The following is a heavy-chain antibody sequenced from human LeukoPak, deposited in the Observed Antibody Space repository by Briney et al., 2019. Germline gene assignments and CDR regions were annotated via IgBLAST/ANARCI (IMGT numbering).Heavy chain of an antibody. Sequence: GGSLRLSCAASGFTFSSYSMNWVRQAPGKGLEWVSSISSSSSYIYYADSVKGRFTISRDNAKNSLYLQMNSLRAEDTAVYYCARGGFGAAADNLDYWGQGTLVTVSS. V-gene: IGHV3-21*01. D-gene: IGHD6-13*01. CDR3: ARGGFGAAADNLDY. J-gene: IGHJ4*02. CDR1: GFTFSSYS. CDR2: ISSSSSYI.